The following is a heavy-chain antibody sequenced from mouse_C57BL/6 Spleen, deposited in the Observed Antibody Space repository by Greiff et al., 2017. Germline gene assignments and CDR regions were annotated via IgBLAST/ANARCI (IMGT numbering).Heavy chain of an antibody. CDR3: ARPNWDSSWFAY. CDR2: IDPSDSYT. D-gene: IGHD4-1*01. Sequence: VQLQQPGAELVKPGASVKLSCKASGYTFTSYWMQWVKQRPGQGLEWIGEIDPSDSYTNYNQKFKGKATLTVDTSSSTAYMQLSSLTSEDSAVYYCARPNWDSSWFAYWGQGTLVTVSA. J-gene: IGHJ3*01. CDR1: GYTFTSYW. V-gene: IGHV1-50*01.